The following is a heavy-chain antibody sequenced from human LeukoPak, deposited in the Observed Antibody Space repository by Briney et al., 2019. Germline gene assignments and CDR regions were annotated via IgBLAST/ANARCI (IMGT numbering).Heavy chain of an antibody. D-gene: IGHD1-14*01. J-gene: IGHJ2*01. CDR2: ISSSSSYI. CDR3: ARGYDWYFDL. V-gene: IGHV3-21*01. Sequence: TGGSLRLSCAASGFTFSDYSMNRVRQAPGKGLEWVSSISSSSSYIYYADSMKGRFTISRDNAKNSLYLQMNSLRGEDTAVYYCARGYDWYFDLWGRGTLVTVSS. CDR1: GFTFSDYS.